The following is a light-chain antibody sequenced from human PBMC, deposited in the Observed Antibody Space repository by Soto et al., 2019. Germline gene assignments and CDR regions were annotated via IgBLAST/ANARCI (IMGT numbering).Light chain of an antibody. J-gene: IGLJ2*01. CDR2: EDN. Sequence: NFMLTQPHSVSESPGKTVTISCTRSSGSIASKYVQWYQQRPGSAPTTVIYEDNQRPSVVPDRFSGSIDSSSNSASLTISGLKTKDDAAYYCQSYDSSNHVVFGGGTKLTV. CDR3: QSYDSSNHVV. V-gene: IGLV6-57*04. CDR1: SGSIASKY.